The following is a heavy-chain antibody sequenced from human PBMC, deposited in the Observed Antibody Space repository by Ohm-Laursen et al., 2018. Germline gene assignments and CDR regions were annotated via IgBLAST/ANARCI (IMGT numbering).Heavy chain of an antibody. Sequence: SQTLSLTCAFSGDSVSSYSAAWNWIRQSPSRGLEWLGRTYYRSKWYNDYAVSVKSRITINPDTSKNQFSMQLNSVTPEETAVYYCARDVASPRAVAGTRIPYGIDVWGQGTTVTVSS. CDR2: TYYRSKWYN. CDR3: ARDVASPRAVAGTRIPYGIDV. D-gene: IGHD6-19*01. V-gene: IGHV6-1*01. J-gene: IGHJ6*02. CDR1: GDSVSSYSAA.